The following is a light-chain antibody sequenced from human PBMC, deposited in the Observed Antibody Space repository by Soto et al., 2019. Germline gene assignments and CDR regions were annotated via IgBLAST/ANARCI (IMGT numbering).Light chain of an antibody. J-gene: IGKJ1*01. Sequence: EIVLTQSPGTLSLSPGERATLSCRASQSVSSSSLAWYQKKPGQAPRLLMYGASSRATGIPDRFSGSGSGTDFTLTISRLEPEDFAVYYCQQFGSSPTFGQGTKVEIK. CDR2: GAS. CDR3: QQFGSSPT. CDR1: QSVSSSS. V-gene: IGKV3-20*01.